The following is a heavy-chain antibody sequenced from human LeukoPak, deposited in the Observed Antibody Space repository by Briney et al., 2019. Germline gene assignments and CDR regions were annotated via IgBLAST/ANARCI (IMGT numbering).Heavy chain of an antibody. Sequence: GGSLRLSCASSGFTFSSYPINWVRQAPGKGLEWVSYISSCSRTIYYADSVKGRFTISRDNAKNSLYLQMNSLRDEDTAVYFCARVLGGYDAFDVWGQGTMVTVSS. V-gene: IGHV3-48*02. J-gene: IGHJ3*01. D-gene: IGHD3-16*01. CDR1: GFTFSSYP. CDR3: ARVLGGYDAFDV. CDR2: ISSCSRTI.